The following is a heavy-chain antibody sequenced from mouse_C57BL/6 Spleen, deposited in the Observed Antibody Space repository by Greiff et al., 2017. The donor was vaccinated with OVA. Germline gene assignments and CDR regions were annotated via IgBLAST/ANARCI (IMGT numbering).Heavy chain of an antibody. V-gene: IGHV3-6*01. CDR1: GYSITSGYY. J-gene: IGHJ3*01. CDR2: ISYDGSN. CDR3: ASDDYGPFAY. D-gene: IGHD2-4*01. Sequence: VQLKESGPGLVKPSQSLSLTCSVTGYSITSGYYWNWIRQSPGNKLEWMGYISYDGSNNYNPSLKNRISITRDTSKNQFFLKLNSVTTEDTATYYCASDDYGPFAYWGQGTLVTVSA.